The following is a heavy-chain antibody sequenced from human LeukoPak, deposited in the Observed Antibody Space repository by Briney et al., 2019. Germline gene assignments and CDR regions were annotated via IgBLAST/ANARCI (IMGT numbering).Heavy chain of an antibody. CDR2: MYYSGST. CDR3: ARDNTALIISDYYYMDV. Sequence: SETLSLTCTVSGDSISSSSYYWGWLRQPRGKGLEWIGSMYYSGSTYYNPSLNSRVTISLDTSKNQFSLKLSSVTAADTAVYYCARDNTALIISDYYYMDVWGKGTTVTVSS. V-gene: IGHV4-39*07. CDR1: GDSISSSSYY. D-gene: IGHD5-18*01. J-gene: IGHJ6*03.